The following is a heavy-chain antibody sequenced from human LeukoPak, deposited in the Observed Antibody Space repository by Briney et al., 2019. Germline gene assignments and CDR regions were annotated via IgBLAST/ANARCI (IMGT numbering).Heavy chain of an antibody. J-gene: IGHJ4*02. CDR1: GFTFSNYD. D-gene: IGHD2-15*01. V-gene: IGHV3-30*18. CDR2: ISYDGSNR. Sequence: PGRSLRLSCAASGFTFSNYDMHWVRQAPGKGLEWVAVISYDGSNRHYADSVKGRFTISRDNSKNTLYLQMNSLRAEDTAVYYCANIPEEVVAATGTGHFDYWGQGTLVTVSS. CDR3: ANIPEEVVAATGTGHFDY.